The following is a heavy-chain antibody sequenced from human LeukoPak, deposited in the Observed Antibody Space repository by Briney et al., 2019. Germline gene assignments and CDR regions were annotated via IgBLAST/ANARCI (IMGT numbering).Heavy chain of an antibody. J-gene: IGHJ6*02. CDR2: INPNSGGT. V-gene: IGHV1-2*02. CDR3: AREELVVRGPYGMDV. CDR1: GYTFTGYY. D-gene: IGHD3-10*01. Sequence: GASVKVSCKASGYTFTGYYMHCVRQAPGQRRGWMVWINPNSGGTNYAQKFQGRVTMTRDTSISTAYMELSRLRSDDTAVYYCAREELVVRGPYGMDVWGQGTTVTVSS.